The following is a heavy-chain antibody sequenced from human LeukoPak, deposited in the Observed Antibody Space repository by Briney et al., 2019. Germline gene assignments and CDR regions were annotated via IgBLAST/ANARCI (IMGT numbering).Heavy chain of an antibody. V-gene: IGHV4-39*07. CDR2: LYHSGTI. Sequence: SSETLSLTCTVSGDSLRTSTYYWNWIRQPPGKGLEWIGSLYHSGTIYYNPSLKSRVTISADKSKNHFSLKLTSVTAADTAVYYCARDRELAALDPWGQGTLVIVSS. CDR1: GDSLRTSTYY. D-gene: IGHD1-26*01. J-gene: IGHJ5*02. CDR3: ARDRELAALDP.